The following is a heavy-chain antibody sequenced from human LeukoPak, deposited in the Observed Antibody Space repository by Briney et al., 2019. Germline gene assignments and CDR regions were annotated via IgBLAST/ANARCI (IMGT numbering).Heavy chain of an antibody. J-gene: IGHJ4*02. CDR1: GASVSSSSYY. V-gene: IGHV4-39*01. Sequence: SETLSLTCTVSGASVSSSSYYWEWIRQPPGKGPEWVGSIFYSGSTHYNPSLKSRVSMSVDTSKNQFSLRLSAVTATDTAVYYCATRRSGSHPYYWGQGTLVTVSS. CDR3: ATRRSGSHPYY. D-gene: IGHD1-26*01. CDR2: IFYSGST.